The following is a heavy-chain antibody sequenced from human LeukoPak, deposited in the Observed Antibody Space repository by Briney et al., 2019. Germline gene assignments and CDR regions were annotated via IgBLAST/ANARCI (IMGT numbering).Heavy chain of an antibody. Sequence: GGSLRLSCAASGFTFSSYWMSWVRQAPGKGLEWVANIKQDGSEENYVDSVKGRFTISRDNAKNSLYLQMNSLRAEDTAVYYCAKKYNTGLDPWGQGTLVTVSS. CDR1: GFTFSSYW. CDR3: AKKYNTGLDP. J-gene: IGHJ5*02. V-gene: IGHV3-7*03. D-gene: IGHD1-14*01. CDR2: IKQDGSEE.